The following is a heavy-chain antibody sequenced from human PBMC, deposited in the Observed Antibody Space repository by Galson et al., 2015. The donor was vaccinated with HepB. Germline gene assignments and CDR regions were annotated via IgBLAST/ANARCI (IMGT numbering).Heavy chain of an antibody. CDR1: GYTFTSYG. J-gene: IGHJ6*02. CDR3: ARVSGSYYYYYYYGMDV. D-gene: IGHD1-26*01. Sequence: SVKVSCKASGYTFTSYGISWVRQAPGQGLEWMGWISAYNGNTNYAQKLQGRVTMTTDTSTSTAYMELRSLRSDDTAVYYCARVSGSYYYYYYYGMDVWGQGTTVTASS. V-gene: IGHV1-18*01. CDR2: ISAYNGNT.